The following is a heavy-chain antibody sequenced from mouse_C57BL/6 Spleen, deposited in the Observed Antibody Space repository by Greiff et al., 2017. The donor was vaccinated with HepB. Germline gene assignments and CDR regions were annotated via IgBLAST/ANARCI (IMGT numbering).Heavy chain of an antibody. V-gene: IGHV3-6*01. CDR3: ALDMVPFAY. Sequence: EVQLQQSGPGLVKPSQSLSLTCSVTGYSITSGYYWNWIRQFPGNKLEWMGYISYDGSNNYNPSLKNRISITRDTSKNQFFLKLNSVTTEDTATYYCALDMVPFAYWGQGTLVTVSA. D-gene: IGHD1-1*02. CDR2: ISYDGSN. J-gene: IGHJ3*01. CDR1: GYSITSGYY.